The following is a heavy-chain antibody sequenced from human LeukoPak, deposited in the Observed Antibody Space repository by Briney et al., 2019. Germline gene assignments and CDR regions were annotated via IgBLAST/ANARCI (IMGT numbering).Heavy chain of an antibody. J-gene: IGHJ4*02. CDR3: ARGWLGGGEWYFDY. Sequence: PSETLSLTCTVSGGSISSSSYYWGWIRQPPGKGLEWIGSIYYSGSTYYNPSLKSRVTISVDTSKNQFSLMLTSVTAADTAVYYCARGWLGGGEWYFDYWGQGTLVTVSS. D-gene: IGHD3-16*01. V-gene: IGHV4-39*01. CDR2: IYYSGST. CDR1: GGSISSSSYY.